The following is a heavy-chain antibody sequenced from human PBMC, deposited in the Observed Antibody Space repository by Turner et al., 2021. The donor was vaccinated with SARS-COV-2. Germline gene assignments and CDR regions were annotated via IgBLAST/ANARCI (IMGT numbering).Heavy chain of an antibody. V-gene: IGHV3-21*01. Sequence: EVQLVESGGGLVKPGGSLRLSCAASAFTFIHYTMNWVRQAPGKGLEWVSSISSSSSYIYYADSVKGRFTISRDNAKNSLYMQMNSLRAEDTAVYYCARGTYYYDSSVYSGTNWFDPWGQGTLVTVSS. CDR3: ARGTYYYDSSVYSGTNWFDP. CDR1: AFTFIHYT. J-gene: IGHJ5*02. CDR2: ISSSSSYI. D-gene: IGHD3-22*01.